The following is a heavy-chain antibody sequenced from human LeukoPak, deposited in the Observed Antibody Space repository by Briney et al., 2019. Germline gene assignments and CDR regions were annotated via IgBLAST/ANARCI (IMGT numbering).Heavy chain of an antibody. Sequence: GGSLRLSCAASGFTFSSYAMSWVRQAPGKGLGWVSAISGSGGSTYYADSVKGRFTISRDNSKNTLYLQMNSLRAEDTAVYYCASRKMLAVAGFDYWGQGTLVTVSS. D-gene: IGHD6-19*01. J-gene: IGHJ4*02. V-gene: IGHV3-23*01. CDR3: ASRKMLAVAGFDY. CDR1: GFTFSSYA. CDR2: ISGSGGST.